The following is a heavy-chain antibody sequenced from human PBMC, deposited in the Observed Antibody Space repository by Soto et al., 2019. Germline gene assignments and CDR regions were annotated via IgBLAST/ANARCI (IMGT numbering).Heavy chain of an antibody. D-gene: IGHD2-21*02. J-gene: IGHJ6*02. Sequence: ASVKVSCKASGYTFSSYGISWVRQAPGQGLEWMGWISAYNGNANYAQKLQGRVTMTTDTSTSTAYMELRSLRSDDTAVYYCASSYCGGDCSVLYYYYGMDVWGQGTTVTVSS. CDR3: ASSYCGGDCSVLYYYYGMDV. CDR2: ISAYNGNA. CDR1: GYTFSSYG. V-gene: IGHV1-18*01.